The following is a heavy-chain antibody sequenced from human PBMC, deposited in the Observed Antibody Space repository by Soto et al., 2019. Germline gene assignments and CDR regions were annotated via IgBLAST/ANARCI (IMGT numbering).Heavy chain of an antibody. V-gene: IGHV3-23*01. J-gene: IGHJ1*01. CDR3: TWDPRIPLEH. D-gene: IGHD1-26*01. Sequence: EVVLLQSGGGLEQPGNSLRLSCAASGFTFTIVGMNWVRQVPGKGLEWVSMISPTGDATYYADSVRGRFTISRDNSKNILYLQMDSLRVEDTAVYYCTWDPRIPLEHWGQGSRVTVS. CDR2: ISPTGDAT. CDR1: GFTFTIVG.